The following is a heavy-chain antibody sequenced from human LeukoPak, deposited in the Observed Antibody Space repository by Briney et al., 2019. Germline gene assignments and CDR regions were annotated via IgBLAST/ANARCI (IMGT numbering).Heavy chain of an antibody. Sequence: PSETLSLTSADYGGSFSGYYWSWIRQPPGKGLEWIGEINHSGSTKYNPSLKSRVTISVDTSKNQFSLKLSSVTAADTAVYYCARGPTVNYDILSGYYRFDYWGQGTLVTVFS. D-gene: IGHD3-9*01. CDR3: ARGPTVNYDILSGYYRFDY. CDR1: GGSFSGYY. CDR2: INHSGST. J-gene: IGHJ4*02. V-gene: IGHV4-34*01.